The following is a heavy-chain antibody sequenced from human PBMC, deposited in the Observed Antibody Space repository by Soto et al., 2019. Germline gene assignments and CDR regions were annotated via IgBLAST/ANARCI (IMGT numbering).Heavy chain of an antibody. Sequence: ASVKVSCKVSGYTLTELSVHWVRQAPGKGLEWMGGFDPEDGETIYAQKFQGRVTMTEDTSTDTAYMELSSLRSEDTAVYYRATGTWEPDAFDIWGQGTMVTVSS. CDR2: FDPEDGET. D-gene: IGHD1-26*01. V-gene: IGHV1-24*01. J-gene: IGHJ3*02. CDR3: ATGTWEPDAFDI. CDR1: GYTLTELS.